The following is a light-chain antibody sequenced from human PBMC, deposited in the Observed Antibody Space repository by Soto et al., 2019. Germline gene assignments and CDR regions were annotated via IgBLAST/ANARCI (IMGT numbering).Light chain of an antibody. CDR1: SSDVGGYNY. J-gene: IGLJ1*01. Sequence: QAVVTQPASVSGSPGQSITISCTGTSSDVGGYNYVSWYQQHPGKAPKLMIYEVSNRPSGISNRFSGSKSGNTASLTISGLQAEDEADYYCSSYKSSSPYVFGSGTKLTVL. V-gene: IGLV2-14*01. CDR2: EVS. CDR3: SSYKSSSPYV.